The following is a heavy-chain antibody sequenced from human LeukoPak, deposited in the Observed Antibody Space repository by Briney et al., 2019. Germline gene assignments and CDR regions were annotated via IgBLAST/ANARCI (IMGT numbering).Heavy chain of an antibody. Sequence: GASVKASCKASGYTFTGYYMHWVRQAPGQGLEWMGWINPNSGGTNYAQKFQGRVTMTRDTSISTAYMELSRLRSDDTAVYHCAGVYSSGWYYFDYWGQGTLVTVSS. CDR1: GYTFTGYY. CDR2: INPNSGGT. D-gene: IGHD6-19*01. V-gene: IGHV1-2*02. J-gene: IGHJ4*02. CDR3: AGVYSSGWYYFDY.